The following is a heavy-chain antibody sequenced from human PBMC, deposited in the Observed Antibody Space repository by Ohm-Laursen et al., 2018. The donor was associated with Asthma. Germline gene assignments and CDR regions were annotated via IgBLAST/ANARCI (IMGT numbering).Heavy chain of an antibody. D-gene: IGHD7-27*01. V-gene: IGHV4-61*01. CDR3: ATTNWGRVYADY. Sequence: SDTLSLTCTVSGGSVSSGSYYWSWIRQPPGKGLEWIGYIYYSGSTNYNPSLKSRVTISVDTSKNQFSLKLSSVTAADTAVYYCATTNWGRVYADYWGQGTLVTVSS. CDR1: GGSVSSGSYY. CDR2: IYYSGST. J-gene: IGHJ4*02.